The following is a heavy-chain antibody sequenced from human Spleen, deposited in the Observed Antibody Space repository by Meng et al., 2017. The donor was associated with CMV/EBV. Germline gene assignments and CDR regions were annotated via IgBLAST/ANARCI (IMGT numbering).Heavy chain of an antibody. D-gene: IGHD6-19*01. CDR3: ARNWRKGSSAYSVFDS. CDR1: GYTFTSYD. V-gene: IGHV1-69*10. Sequence: SVKVSCKASGYTFTSYDINWLRQAPGQGPEWMGGIIPIVGVPNYAQRFEGRVTIAADISASTAYMEVTNLISEDTAVYYCARNWRKGSSAYSVFDSWVQGTLVTVSS. CDR2: IIPIVGVP. J-gene: IGHJ4*02.